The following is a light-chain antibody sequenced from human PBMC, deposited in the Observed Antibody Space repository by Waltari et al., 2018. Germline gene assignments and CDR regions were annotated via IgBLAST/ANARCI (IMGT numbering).Light chain of an antibody. CDR1: SGINIGTYR. CDR3: RMWHRSAGV. Sequence: QAVLTQPASLSASPGASASLTCTLRSGINIGTYRIYWYQQKPGSPPQYLLKYKSYSDKQRGSAGTSRIYGAKDGWANAGSLLISGLQCEDEADYYCRMWHRSAGVFGGGTKLTVL. J-gene: IGLJ3*02. CDR2: YKSYSDK. V-gene: IGLV5-45*01.